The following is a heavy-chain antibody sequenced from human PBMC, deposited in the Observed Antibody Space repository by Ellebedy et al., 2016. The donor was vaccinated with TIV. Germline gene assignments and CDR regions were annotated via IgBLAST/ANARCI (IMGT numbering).Heavy chain of an antibody. Sequence: MPSETLSLTCTVSGGSVSSYYWSWIRQPPGKGLEWIGYIYYHGSTNYNPSLTSRVTISVDASKNQFSLRLTSVTAADTAVYYCAGGQWIQAWLFDYWGQGSLVTVSP. V-gene: IGHV4-59*08. CDR2: IYYHGST. D-gene: IGHD5-18*01. J-gene: IGHJ4*02. CDR1: GGSVSSYY. CDR3: AGGQWIQAWLFDY.